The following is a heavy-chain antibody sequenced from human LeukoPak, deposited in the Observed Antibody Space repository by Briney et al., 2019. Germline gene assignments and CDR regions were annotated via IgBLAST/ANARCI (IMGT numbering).Heavy chain of an antibody. V-gene: IGHV3-7*01. Sequence: GGSLRLSCAASGFTFSSYWMSWVRQAPGKGLEGVANIKQDGSEKYYVDSVKGRFTISRDNAKNSLYLQMNSLRAEDTAVYYCARLSCSGGSCYSNYFDYWGQGTLVTVSS. D-gene: IGHD2-15*01. CDR2: IKQDGSEK. CDR3: ARLSCSGGSCYSNYFDY. J-gene: IGHJ4*02. CDR1: GFTFSSYW.